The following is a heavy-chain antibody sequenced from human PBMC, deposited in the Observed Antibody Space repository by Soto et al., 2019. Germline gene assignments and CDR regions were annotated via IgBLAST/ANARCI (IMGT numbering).Heavy chain of an antibody. CDR1: GYTFTSYG. Sequence: GASVKVSCKASGYTFTSYGIRWVRQAPGQGLEWMGWISAYNGNTNYAQKLQGRVTMTTDTSTSTAYMELRSLRSDDTAVYYCARDIAPGEQWLYYYYYGMDVWGQGTTVTVSS. D-gene: IGHD6-19*01. J-gene: IGHJ6*02. CDR3: ARDIAPGEQWLYYYYYGMDV. V-gene: IGHV1-18*01. CDR2: ISAYNGNT.